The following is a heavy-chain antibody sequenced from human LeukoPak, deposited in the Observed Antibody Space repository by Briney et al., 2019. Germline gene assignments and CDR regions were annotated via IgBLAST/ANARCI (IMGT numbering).Heavy chain of an antibody. CDR3: ARHGQGYCSSTSCPPAGNWFDP. CDR2: IYYSGST. D-gene: IGHD2-2*01. J-gene: IGHJ5*02. CDR1: GGSISSSSYY. V-gene: IGHV4-39*01. Sequence: SETLSLTCTVSGGSISSSSYYWGWIRQPPGKGLEWIGSIYYSGSTYYNPSLKSRGTIPVDTSKKQFSLKLSSVTAADTAVYYCARHGQGYCSSTSCPPAGNWFDPWGRGTLVTVSS.